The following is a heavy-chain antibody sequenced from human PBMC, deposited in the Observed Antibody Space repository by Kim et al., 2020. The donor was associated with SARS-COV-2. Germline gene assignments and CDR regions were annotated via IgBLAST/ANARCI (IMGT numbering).Heavy chain of an antibody. CDR2: IYSGGST. V-gene: IGHV3-53*01. Sequence: GGSLRLSCAASGFTVSSNYMSWVRQAPGKGLEWVSVIYSGGSTYYADSVKGRFTIPRDNSKNTLYLQMNSLRAEDTAVYYCARGSTVIHYYYGMDVWGQGTTVTVSS. CDR1: GFTVSSNY. J-gene: IGHJ6*02. CDR3: ARGSTVIHYYYGMDV. D-gene: IGHD4-4*01.